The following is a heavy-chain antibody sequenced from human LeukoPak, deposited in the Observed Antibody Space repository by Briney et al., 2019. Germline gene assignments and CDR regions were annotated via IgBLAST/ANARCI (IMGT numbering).Heavy chain of an antibody. CDR2: ISPAGGST. J-gene: IGHJ4*02. CDR3: ARGRGVHDSHTYDYFDY. CDR1: GYTFTSYY. D-gene: IGHD3-22*01. V-gene: IGHV1-46*01. Sequence: ASVKVSCKASGYTFTSYYIHWVRQAPGQGLEWMGIISPAGGSTTYAQKFQGSRLTLTRDTSTSTVYMELSSLRSEDTAVYYCARGRGVHDSHTYDYFDYWGQGSLVTVSS.